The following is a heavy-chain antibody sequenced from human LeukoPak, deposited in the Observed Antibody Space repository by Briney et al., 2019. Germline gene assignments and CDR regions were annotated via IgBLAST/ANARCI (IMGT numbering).Heavy chain of an antibody. J-gene: IGHJ4*02. D-gene: IGHD6-19*01. V-gene: IGHV3-53*01. CDR1: GFTVSSNY. CDR3: ARWSSGSQRGVYFDY. Sequence: PGGSLRLSCAASGFTVSSNYMSWVRQAPGKGLERVSVIYSGGSTYYADSVKGRFTISRDNSKNTLYLQMNSLRAEDTAVYYCARWSSGSQRGVYFDYWGQGTLVTVSS. CDR2: IYSGGST.